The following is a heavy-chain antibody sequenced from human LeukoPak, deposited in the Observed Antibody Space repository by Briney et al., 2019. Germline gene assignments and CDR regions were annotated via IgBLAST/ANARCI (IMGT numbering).Heavy chain of an antibody. Sequence: GGSLRLSCAASGFTFSSYGMHWVRQAPGKGLEWVAFIRYDGSNKCYADSVKGRFTISRDNSKNTLYLQMNSLRAEDTAVYYCAKRNYYDSSGFDAYYFDHWGQGTLVTVSS. CDR3: AKRNYYDSSGFDAYYFDH. V-gene: IGHV3-30*02. CDR1: GFTFSSYG. D-gene: IGHD3-22*01. CDR2: IRYDGSNK. J-gene: IGHJ4*02.